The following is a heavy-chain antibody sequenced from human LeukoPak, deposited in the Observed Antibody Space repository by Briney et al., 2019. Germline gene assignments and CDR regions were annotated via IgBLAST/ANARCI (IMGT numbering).Heavy chain of an antibody. J-gene: IGHJ4*02. CDR1: GFTFSSYE. Sequence: AGGSLRLSCAASGFTFSSYEMNWVRQAPGKGLEWVSYISSSGSTKYYADSVKGRFTISRDNAKNSLFLQMNGLRGEDTAVYYCARGAMAGPFDYWGQGILVTVSS. CDR3: ARGAMAGPFDY. CDR2: ISSSGSTK. D-gene: IGHD5-18*01. V-gene: IGHV3-48*03.